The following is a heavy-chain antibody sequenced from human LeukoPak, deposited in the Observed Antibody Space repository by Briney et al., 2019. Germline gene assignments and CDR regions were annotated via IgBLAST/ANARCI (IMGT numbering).Heavy chain of an antibody. CDR2: IYHSGST. J-gene: IGHJ3*02. Sequence: SETLSLTCAVSGYSISSGYYWGWIRQPPGKGLEWVRSIYHSGSTYYNPSLKSRVTISVDTSKNQFSLKLSSVTAADTAVYYCARHRSGPNAFDIWGQGTMVTVSS. CDR3: ARHRSGPNAFDI. D-gene: IGHD3-3*01. CDR1: GYSISSGYY. V-gene: IGHV4-38-2*01.